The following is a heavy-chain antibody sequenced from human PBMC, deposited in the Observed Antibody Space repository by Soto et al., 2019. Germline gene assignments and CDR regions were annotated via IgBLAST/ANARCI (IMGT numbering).Heavy chain of an antibody. CDR1: GGTFSGYA. D-gene: IGHD6-6*01. J-gene: IGHJ5*02. Sequence: GASVKVSCKASGGTFSGYAISWVRQAPGQGLEWMGGIIPIFGTANYAQKFQGRVTITADESTSTAYMELSSLRSEDTAVYYCAREIIAARRRKRGVFWFDPWGQGTLVTVSS. CDR2: IIPIFGTA. CDR3: AREIIAARRRKRGVFWFDP. V-gene: IGHV1-69*13.